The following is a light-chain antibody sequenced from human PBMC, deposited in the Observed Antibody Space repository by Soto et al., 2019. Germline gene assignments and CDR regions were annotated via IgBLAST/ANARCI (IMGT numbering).Light chain of an antibody. J-gene: IGKJ1*01. V-gene: IGKV1-39*01. CDR1: QRISSY. CDR2: AAS. Sequence: DIQMTQSPSSVSASAGDRVTITCRASQRISSYLYWYQQKPGKAPKLLIYAASNLQSGVPSRFSGSGSETDFTLTISSLQPEDFAAYYCQHSYTTPPWTFGQGTKVDIK. CDR3: QHSYTTPPWT.